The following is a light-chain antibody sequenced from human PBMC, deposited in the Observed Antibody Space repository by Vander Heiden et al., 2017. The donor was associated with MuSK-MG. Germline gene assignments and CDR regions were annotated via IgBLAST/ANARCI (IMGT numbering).Light chain of an antibody. CDR1: KLGDKY. V-gene: IGLV3-1*01. CDR3: QAWDSSTAVV. Sequence: SYELTQPPSVSVSPGQTASITCSGDKLGDKYACWYRQKPGQSPVLVIYQDSKRPSGIPERFSGSNSGNTATLTISGTQAMDEADDYCQAWDSSTAVVFGGGTKLTVL. J-gene: IGLJ3*02. CDR2: QDS.